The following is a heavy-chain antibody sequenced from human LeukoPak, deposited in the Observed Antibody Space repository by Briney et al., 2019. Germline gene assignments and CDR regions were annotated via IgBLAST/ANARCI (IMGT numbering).Heavy chain of an antibody. J-gene: IGHJ4*02. Sequence: GASVKVSCKASGYTFTGYYMHWVRQAPGQGLEWMGWINPNSGGTNYAQKFQGRVTMTRDTSISTAYMELSRLRSDDTAVYYCARDFSTYGDHLGYWGQGTLVTVSS. D-gene: IGHD4-17*01. CDR3: ARDFSTYGDHLGY. V-gene: IGHV1-2*02. CDR2: INPNSGGT. CDR1: GYTFTGYY.